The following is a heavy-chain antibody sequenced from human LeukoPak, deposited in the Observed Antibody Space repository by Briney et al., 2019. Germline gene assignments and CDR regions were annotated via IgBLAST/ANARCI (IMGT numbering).Heavy chain of an antibody. CDR3: ARDSQPDYYGSGSYPDY. D-gene: IGHD3-10*01. CDR1: GFTFSSYS. Sequence: GGSLRLSCAASGFTFSSYSMNWVRQAPGKGLEWVSSISSSSSYIYYADSVKGRFTISRDNAKNSLYLQMNSLRAEDTAVYYCARDSQPDYYGSGSYPDYWGQGTLVTVSS. V-gene: IGHV3-21*01. J-gene: IGHJ4*02. CDR2: ISSSSSYI.